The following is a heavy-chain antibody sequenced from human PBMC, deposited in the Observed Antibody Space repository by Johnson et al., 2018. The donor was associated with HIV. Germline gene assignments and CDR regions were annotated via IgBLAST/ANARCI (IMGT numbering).Heavy chain of an antibody. CDR3: AKDLSSQLLWFIRDGFDV. V-gene: IGHV3-23*04. CDR1: GFTFSSYW. J-gene: IGHJ3*01. D-gene: IGHD3-10*01. CDR2: ISGSGGTT. Sequence: MQLVESGGGVVQPGRSLRLSCAASGFTFSSYWMHWVRQAPGKGLVWVSSISGSGGTTYYADSVKGRFTISKENSKNTLYLQMNSLRAEDTAVYYCAKDLSSQLLWFIRDGFDVWGQGTMVTVSS.